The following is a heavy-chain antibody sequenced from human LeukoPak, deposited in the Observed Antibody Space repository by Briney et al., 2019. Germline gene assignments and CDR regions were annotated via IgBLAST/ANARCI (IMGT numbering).Heavy chain of an antibody. Sequence: PGGSLRLSCAASGFTFSDYYMSWIRQAPGKGLEWVSYISSSGSTIYYADSVKGRFTISRDNAKNSLYLQMNSLRAEDTAVYSRARDRMIYGGNFDYWGQGTLVTVSS. CDR2: ISSSGSTI. V-gene: IGHV3-11*01. CDR3: ARDRMIYGGNFDY. CDR1: GFTFSDYY. J-gene: IGHJ4*02. D-gene: IGHD4-23*01.